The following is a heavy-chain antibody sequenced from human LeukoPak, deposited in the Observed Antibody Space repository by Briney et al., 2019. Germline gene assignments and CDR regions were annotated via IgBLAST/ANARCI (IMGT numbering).Heavy chain of an antibody. D-gene: IGHD1-1*01. CDR1: GFTFGNYA. V-gene: IGHV3-23*01. Sequence: PGGSLILSCAASGFTFGNYAMTWVRQAPGKGLEWVSIINGNSGDTYYADSVKGRFTISRDNSKNTLYLQVNSLRTEDTALYYCAKSFAGAYYFDYWGQGTLVTVSS. CDR3: AKSFAGAYYFDY. J-gene: IGHJ4*02. CDR2: INGNSGDT.